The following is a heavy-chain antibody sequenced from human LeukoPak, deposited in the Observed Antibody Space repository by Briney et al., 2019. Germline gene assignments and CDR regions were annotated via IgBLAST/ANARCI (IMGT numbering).Heavy chain of an antibody. V-gene: IGHV3-21*01. CDR2: ISGSTSYV. D-gene: IGHD4-17*01. Sequence: PGGSLRLSCAASGFTFNNYNINWVRQPPGKGLEWVSSISGSTSYVYYADSVKGRSTISRDDAKNSLYLQMDSLRDEDTAVYYCARDRDYAFDYWGQGTLVTVSS. J-gene: IGHJ4*02. CDR3: ARDRDYAFDY. CDR1: GFTFNNYN.